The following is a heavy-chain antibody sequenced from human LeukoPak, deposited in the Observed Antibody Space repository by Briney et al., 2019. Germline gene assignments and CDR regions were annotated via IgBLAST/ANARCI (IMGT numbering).Heavy chain of an antibody. CDR1: GFTFNNYW. J-gene: IGHJ4*02. D-gene: IGHD6-19*01. Sequence: PGGSLRLSCIASGFTFNNYWMSWVRQTPGKALECVANIKGDGSEISYVASVKGRFTISRDTAKSSLYLQMSSLRIEDTAVYYSTRAGLPVARDYWGQGTLVTVSS. V-gene: IGHV3-7*01. CDR3: TRAGLPVARDY. CDR2: IKGDGSEI.